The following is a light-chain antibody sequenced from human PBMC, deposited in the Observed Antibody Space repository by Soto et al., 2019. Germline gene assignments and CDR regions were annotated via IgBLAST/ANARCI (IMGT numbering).Light chain of an antibody. CDR2: EVS. Sequence: QSALTQPASVSGSPRQSITISCTGTSRDVGGYNYVSWHQQHPGKAPKVIITEVSNRPSGVSNRFSGSKSGNTASLTISGLQAEDEADYYCSSYVNYNTFVIFGGGTKLTVL. CDR3: SSYVNYNTFVI. V-gene: IGLV2-14*01. J-gene: IGLJ2*01. CDR1: SRDVGGYNY.